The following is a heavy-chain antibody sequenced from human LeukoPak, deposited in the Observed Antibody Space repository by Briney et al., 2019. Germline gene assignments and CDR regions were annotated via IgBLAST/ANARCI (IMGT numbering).Heavy chain of an antibody. CDR2: IYYIRNT. J-gene: IGHJ4*02. D-gene: IGHD1-26*01. V-gene: IGHV4-61*08. CDR3: ARTQSQSGSYRYYFDY. Sequence: SETLSLTCTVSGGSVGSAGSYWSWIRQPPGGGLEWIGYIYYIRNTNYNPSLKSRVTMSLDPSKNQFSLKLNSVTAADTAVYYCARTQSQSGSYRYYFDYWGQGTLVTVSS. CDR1: GGSVGSAGSY.